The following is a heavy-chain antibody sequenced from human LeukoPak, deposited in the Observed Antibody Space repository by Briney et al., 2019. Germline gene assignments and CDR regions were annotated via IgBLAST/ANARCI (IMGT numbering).Heavy chain of an antibody. CDR3: TTGSVLRFY. D-gene: IGHD3-3*01. J-gene: IGHJ4*02. V-gene: IGHV3-15*01. CDR2: IKSKTDGGTT. CDR1: GFTFSDYY. Sequence: GGSLRLSCAASGFTFSDYYMSWIRQAPGKGLEWVGRIKSKTDGGTTDYAAPVKGRFTISRDDSKNTLYLQMNSLKTEDTAVYYCTTGSVLRFYWGQGTLVTVSS.